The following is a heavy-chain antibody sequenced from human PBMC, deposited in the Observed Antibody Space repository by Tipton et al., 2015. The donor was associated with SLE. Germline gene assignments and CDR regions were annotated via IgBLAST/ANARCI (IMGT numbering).Heavy chain of an antibody. Sequence: TLSLTCTVSGASISSYYWSWIRQPPGKGLEWIGYIYYSGSTIHNTSLKSRVTMSVDTSKNQFSLKLSSVTAADTAVYYCAREPRSGYHDYWGQGTLVIVSS. D-gene: IGHD3-3*01. CDR3: AREPRSGYHDY. CDR2: IYYSGST. V-gene: IGHV4-59*12. J-gene: IGHJ4*02. CDR1: GASISSYY.